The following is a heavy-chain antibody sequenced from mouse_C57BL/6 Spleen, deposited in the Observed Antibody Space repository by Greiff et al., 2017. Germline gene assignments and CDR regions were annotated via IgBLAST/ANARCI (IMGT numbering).Heavy chain of an antibody. Sequence: QVQLQQPGTELVKPGASVKLSCKASGYTFTSYWMHWVKQRPGQGLEWIGNINPSNGGTNYNEKVKSKATLTVDKSSSTAYMQLSSLTSEDAAVYYCARMGWDYDGAYFDYWGQGTTLTVSS. V-gene: IGHV1-53*01. J-gene: IGHJ2*01. CDR1: GYTFTSYW. CDR2: INPSNGGT. D-gene: IGHD2-4*01. CDR3: ARMGWDYDGAYFDY.